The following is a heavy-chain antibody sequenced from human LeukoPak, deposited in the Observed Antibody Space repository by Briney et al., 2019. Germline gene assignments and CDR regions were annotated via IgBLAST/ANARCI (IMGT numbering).Heavy chain of an antibody. CDR1: GGSISSGGYY. D-gene: IGHD3-10*01. V-gene: IGHV4-30-2*01. CDR3: ARILTYYYGSGSYYDAFDI. J-gene: IGHJ3*02. Sequence: PSQTLSLTCTVSGGSISSGGYYWSWIRQPPGKGLEWIGYIYHSGSTYYNPSLKSRVTISVDRSKNQFSLKLSSVTAADTAVYYCARILTYYYGSGSYYDAFDIWGQGTMVTVSS. CDR2: IYHSGST.